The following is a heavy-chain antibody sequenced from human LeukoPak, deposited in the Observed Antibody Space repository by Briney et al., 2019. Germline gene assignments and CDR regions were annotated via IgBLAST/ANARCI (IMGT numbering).Heavy chain of an antibody. CDR2: IYYSGST. CDR1: GGSISSSSYY. D-gene: IGHD1-26*01. J-gene: IGHJ4*02. V-gene: IGHV4-39*01. Sequence: SETLSLTCTVSGGSISSSSYYWGWIRQPPGKGLEWIGSIYYSGSTYYNPSLKSRVTISVDTSKNQFSLKLSSVTAADTAVYYCARAVDYSGSYNADYWGQGTLVTVSS. CDR3: ARAVDYSGSYNADY.